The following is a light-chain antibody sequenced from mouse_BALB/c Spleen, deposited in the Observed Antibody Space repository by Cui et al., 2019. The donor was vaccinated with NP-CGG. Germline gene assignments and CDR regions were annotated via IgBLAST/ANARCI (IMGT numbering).Light chain of an antibody. CDR1: TGAVTTSNY. CDR2: GTN. J-gene: IGLJ1*01. V-gene: IGLV1*01. CDR3: ALWYSNHWV. Sequence: HAVVTKASALTTSPCETVTLTCRSSTGAVTTSNYANWVQEKPDHLFTGLIGGTNNRAPGVPARFSGSLIGDKAALTITGAQTEDEAIYFCALWYSNHWVFGGGTKLTVL.